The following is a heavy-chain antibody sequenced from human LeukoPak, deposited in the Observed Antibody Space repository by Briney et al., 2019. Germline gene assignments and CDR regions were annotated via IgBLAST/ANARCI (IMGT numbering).Heavy chain of an antibody. CDR2: ISGSDGST. Sequence: GGSLRLSCAASGFTFSSYAMSWVRQAPGKGLEWFSAISGSDGSTYYADSVKGRFTISRDNSKNTLYLQMNSLRAEDTAVYYCAREGVRAADTDDYYYYYGMDVWGQGTTVTVSS. CDR1: GFTFSSYA. V-gene: IGHV3-23*01. D-gene: IGHD6-13*01. J-gene: IGHJ6*02. CDR3: AREGVRAADTDDYYYYYGMDV.